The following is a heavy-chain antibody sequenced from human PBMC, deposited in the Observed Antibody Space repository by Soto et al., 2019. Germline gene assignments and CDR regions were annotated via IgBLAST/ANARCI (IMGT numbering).Heavy chain of an antibody. CDR1: GFTFSSYA. D-gene: IGHD6-25*01. CDR2: ISGSGGST. CDR3: EKGSAAHYFDY. V-gene: IGHV3-23*01. Sequence: ERSLRLSCAASGFTFSSYAMSWVRQAPGKGLEWVSAISGSGGSTYYADSVKGRFTISRDNSKNTLYLQMNSLRAEDTAVYYCEKGSAAHYFDYWGQGTLVTVTS. J-gene: IGHJ4*02.